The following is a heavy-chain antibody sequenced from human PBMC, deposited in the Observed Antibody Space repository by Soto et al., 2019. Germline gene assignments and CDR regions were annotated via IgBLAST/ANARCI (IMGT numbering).Heavy chain of an antibody. CDR2: IWYDGNNK. J-gene: IGHJ4*02. CDR3: AREVHTAMAPSFEY. D-gene: IGHD5-18*01. Sequence: GGSLRLSCVASGFTFGSYGMHWVRQAPGKGLEWVSVIWYDGNNKNYADSVKGRFTISRDNSKNTLYLQINSPRADDTAVYYCAREVHTAMAPSFEYWGQGTPVTVSS. CDR1: GFTFGSYG. V-gene: IGHV3-33*01.